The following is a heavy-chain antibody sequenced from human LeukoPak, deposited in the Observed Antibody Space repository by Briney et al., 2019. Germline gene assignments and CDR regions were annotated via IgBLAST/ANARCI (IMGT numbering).Heavy chain of an antibody. J-gene: IGHJ4*02. CDR3: ARQGALSSGYQY. D-gene: IGHD3-22*01. CDR2: IYYSGST. V-gene: IGHV4-39*01. Sequence: SETLSLTCTVSGGSVSSSSHYWGWIRQPPGKGLEWIGTIYYSGSTYYSPSLKSRVTISVDTSKNQFSLKLSSVTAADAAVYYCARQGALSSGYQYWGQGTLVTVSS. CDR1: GGSVSSSSHY.